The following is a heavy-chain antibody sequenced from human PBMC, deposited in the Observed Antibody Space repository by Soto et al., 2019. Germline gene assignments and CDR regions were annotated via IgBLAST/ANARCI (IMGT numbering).Heavy chain of an antibody. D-gene: IGHD6-13*01. J-gene: IGHJ4*02. CDR1: GFTFSDYY. CDR2: ISSSGSTI. CDR3: ARVREQQLGTIYFDY. V-gene: IGHV3-11*01. Sequence: GGSLRLSCAASGFTFSDYYMSWIRQAPVKGLEWVSYISSSGSTIYYADSVNGRFTISRDNAKNSLYLQMNSLRAEDTAVYYCARVREQQLGTIYFDYWGQGTLVTVSS.